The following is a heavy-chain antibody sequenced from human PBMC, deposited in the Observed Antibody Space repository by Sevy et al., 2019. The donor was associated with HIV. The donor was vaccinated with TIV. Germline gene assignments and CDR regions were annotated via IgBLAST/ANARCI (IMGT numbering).Heavy chain of an antibody. CDR1: GFTFSSYS. J-gene: IGHJ5*02. Sequence: GGSLRLSCAASGFTFSSYSMNWVRQAPEKGLEWISYVSSAGSTIYYADSVKGRFTISRDKAMNSLYRQMNSLRAEDTAVYYCAREDHTSTWNWFDPWGRGTLVTVSS. CDR2: VSSAGSTI. D-gene: IGHD6-13*01. CDR3: AREDHTSTWNWFDP. V-gene: IGHV3-48*01.